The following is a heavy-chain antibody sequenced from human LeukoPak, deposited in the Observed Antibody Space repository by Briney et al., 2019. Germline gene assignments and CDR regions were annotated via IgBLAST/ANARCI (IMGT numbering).Heavy chain of an antibody. J-gene: IGHJ4*02. CDR2: IYYSGST. CDR3: AREAGGATND. CDR1: GGSICSYY. V-gene: IGHV4-59*01. Sequence: SETLSLTCTVSGGSICSYYWSWIRQPPGKGLEWIGYIYYSGSTNYNPSLKSRVTISVDTSKNQFSLKLSSVTAADTAVYYCAREAGGATNDWGQGTLVTVSS. D-gene: IGHD5-12*01.